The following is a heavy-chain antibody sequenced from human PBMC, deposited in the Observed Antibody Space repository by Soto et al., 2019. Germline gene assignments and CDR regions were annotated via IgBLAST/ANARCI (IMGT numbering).Heavy chain of an antibody. CDR3: ARDEGGYDIATCYYQAHYFYC. CDR1: GYTFTHFY. J-gene: IGHJ4*01. D-gene: IGHD3-9*01. Sequence: ASVKVSCKASGYTFTHFYITWVRQAPGQGLEWMGAISPHNFNTNFAQKFQGRVTLTTDTSTNTAYMEPRSLTSDDTAVCYCARDEGGYDIATCYYQAHYFYCRG. CDR2: ISPHNFNT. V-gene: IGHV1-18*01.